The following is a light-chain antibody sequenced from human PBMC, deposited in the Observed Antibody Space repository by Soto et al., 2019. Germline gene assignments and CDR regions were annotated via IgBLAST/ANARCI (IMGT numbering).Light chain of an antibody. CDR2: KAS. J-gene: IGKJ3*01. CDR1: QSISGW. Sequence: DIQMTQSPATLSASVGDRVTIGCRASQSISGWLAWYQQKPGKAPKLLIYKASILESGVPSRFSGSGSATEFTLTISSLQPEDFASYYCQQYETFPLTFGPGTKVDIK. V-gene: IGKV1-5*03. CDR3: QQYETFPLT.